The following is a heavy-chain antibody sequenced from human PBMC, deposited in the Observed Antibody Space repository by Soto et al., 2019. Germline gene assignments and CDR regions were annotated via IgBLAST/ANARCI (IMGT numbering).Heavy chain of an antibody. Sequence: SETLSLTCAVSGGSISSGGYSWGWIRQPPGKGLEWIGYIYHSANTYYNPSLKSRVTISVDTSKNQLSLKLTSVTAADTAMYYCARPKTIGAAAGKGWFDPWGQGTLVTVSS. CDR1: GGSISSGGYS. V-gene: IGHV4-30-2*01. CDR2: IYHSANT. D-gene: IGHD6-13*01. J-gene: IGHJ5*02. CDR3: ARPKTIGAAAGKGWFDP.